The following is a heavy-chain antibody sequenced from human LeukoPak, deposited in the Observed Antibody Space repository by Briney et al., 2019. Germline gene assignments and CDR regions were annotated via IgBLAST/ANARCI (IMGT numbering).Heavy chain of an antibody. V-gene: IGHV4-59*01. CDR3: ARMVVPAVNYYYYYMAV. D-gene: IGHD2-2*01. J-gene: IGHJ6*03. CDR2: IYYSGSS. CDR1: RSCISRYY. Sequence: ETLSLTRPFWRSCISRYYWSCVRQPPGKGLEWVGYIYYSGSSNYNPSLKSRVTISVDTSKKQFSLKMSSVTAADTAVYYRARMVVPAVNYYYYYMAVWGKGTTVTVSS.